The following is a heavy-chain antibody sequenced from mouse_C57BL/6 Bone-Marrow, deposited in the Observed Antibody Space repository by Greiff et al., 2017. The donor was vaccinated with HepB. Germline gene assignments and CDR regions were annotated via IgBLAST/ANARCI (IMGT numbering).Heavy chain of an antibody. CDR3: AGNGSSFDY. Sequence: VQLVESGAELARPGASVKMSCKASGYTFTSYTMHWVKQRPGQGLEWIGYINPSSGYTKYNQKFKDKATLTADKSSSTAYMQLSSLTSEDSAVYYCAGNGSSFDYWGQGTTLTVSS. CDR2: INPSSGYT. J-gene: IGHJ2*01. CDR1: GYTFTSYT. V-gene: IGHV1-4*01. D-gene: IGHD1-1*01.